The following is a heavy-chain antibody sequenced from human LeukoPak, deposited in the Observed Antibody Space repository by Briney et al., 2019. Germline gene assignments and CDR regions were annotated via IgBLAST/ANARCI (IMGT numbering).Heavy chain of an antibody. J-gene: IGHJ3*02. Sequence: SETLSLTCTVSGGSISSSSYYWGWIRQPPGKGLEWIGSIYYSGSAYYNPSLKSRVTISVDTSKNQFSLKLSSVTAADTAVYYCARLQAAMVTFFAFDIWGQGTMVTVSS. V-gene: IGHV4-39*01. CDR1: GGSISSSSYY. CDR3: ARLQAAMVTFFAFDI. CDR2: IYYSGSA. D-gene: IGHD5-18*01.